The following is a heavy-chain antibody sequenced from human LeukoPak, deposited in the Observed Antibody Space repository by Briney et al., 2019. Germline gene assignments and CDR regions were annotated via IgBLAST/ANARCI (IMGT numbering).Heavy chain of an antibody. Sequence: PGGSLRLSCAASGFTFSSYEMNWVRQAPGKGLVWVSRINTDGSSTNYADSVKGRFTVSRDNAKNTLYLQMNSLRAEDTAVYYCARVIGWDEPFDIWGQGTMVTVSS. CDR3: ARVIGWDEPFDI. CDR1: GFTFSSYE. CDR2: INTDGSST. D-gene: IGHD1-26*01. V-gene: IGHV3-74*01. J-gene: IGHJ3*02.